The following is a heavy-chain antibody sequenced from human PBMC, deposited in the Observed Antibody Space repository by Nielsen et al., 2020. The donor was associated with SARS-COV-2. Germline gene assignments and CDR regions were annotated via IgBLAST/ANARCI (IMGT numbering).Heavy chain of an antibody. CDR2: ISSSSSYI. CDR3: ARLGTAAGLDY. J-gene: IGHJ4*02. CDR1: GFTFSSYS. Sequence: GESLKISCAASGFTFSSYSMNWVRQAPGKGLEWVSSISSSSSYIYYAGSVKGRFTISRDNAKNSLYLQMNSLRAEDTAVYYCARLGTAAGLDYWGQGTLVTVSS. D-gene: IGHD6-13*01. V-gene: IGHV3-21*01.